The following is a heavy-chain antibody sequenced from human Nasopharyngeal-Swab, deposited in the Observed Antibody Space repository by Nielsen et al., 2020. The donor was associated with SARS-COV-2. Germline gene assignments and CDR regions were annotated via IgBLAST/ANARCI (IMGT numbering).Heavy chain of an antibody. V-gene: IGHV3-23*01. Sequence: GESLKISCAASGFTFRSYAMRWVRQAPGKGLEWVSGISDSGGSTCYADSLKGRFTISRENSKDTLYLKMNSLRVEDTAVYYCAKEGGSYSFDYWGQGTLVTVSS. CDR3: AKEGGSYSFDY. CDR1: GFTFRSYA. CDR2: ISDSGGST. D-gene: IGHD1-26*01. J-gene: IGHJ4*02.